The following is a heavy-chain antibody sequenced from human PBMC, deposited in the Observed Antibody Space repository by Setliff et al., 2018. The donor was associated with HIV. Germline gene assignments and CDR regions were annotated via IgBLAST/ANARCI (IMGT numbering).Heavy chain of an antibody. CDR3: ARDAGSYYPY. V-gene: IGHV1-46*01. J-gene: IGHJ4*02. D-gene: IGHD3-10*01. CDR2: INPSGGST. Sequence: ASVKVSCKASGYTFTSYYMHWVRQAPGQGLEWMGIINPSGGSTSYAQKFQGRVTFTADESTNTAFMELSSLRSEDTAVYYCARDAGSYYPYWGQGTLATVP. CDR1: GYTFTSYY.